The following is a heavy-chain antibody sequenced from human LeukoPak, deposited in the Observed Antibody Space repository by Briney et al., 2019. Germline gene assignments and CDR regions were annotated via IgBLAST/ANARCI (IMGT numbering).Heavy chain of an antibody. Sequence: GGSVRLSCAPSGFTFSSYAMSWVRQAPGKWLEWVSSISGSGGSTYYADSVKGRFTISRDNSKNTLYLQMNSLRAEDTAVYYCTRGLDSSGYYYAPDYWGQGTLVTVSS. CDR3: TRGLDSSGYYYAPDY. D-gene: IGHD3-22*01. CDR2: ISGSGGST. CDR1: GFTFSSYA. J-gene: IGHJ4*02. V-gene: IGHV3-23*01.